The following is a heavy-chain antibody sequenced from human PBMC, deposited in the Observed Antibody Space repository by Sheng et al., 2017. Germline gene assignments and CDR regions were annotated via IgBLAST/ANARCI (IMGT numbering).Heavy chain of an antibody. Sequence: EVQLLESGGGLIQPGGSLRLSCVASGFPFIRYAMAWVRQAPGKGLEWVSSIGAIDGSTYYADPVKGRFTISRDNSKNMVYLQMDSLRAEDTAVYYCAKGTSRSVVVTATDYWG. CDR3: AKGTSRSVVVTATDY. J-gene: IGHJ4*01. CDR2: IGAIDGST. D-gene: IGHD2-21*02. CDR1: GFPFIRYA. V-gene: IGHV3-23*01.